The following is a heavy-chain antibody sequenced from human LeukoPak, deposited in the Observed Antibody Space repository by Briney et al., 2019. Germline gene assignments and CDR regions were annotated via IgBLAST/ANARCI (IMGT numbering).Heavy chain of an antibody. J-gene: IGHJ5*02. V-gene: IGHV3-73*01. D-gene: IGHD2-15*01. CDR2: ARNRHSNYAT. Sequence: GGSLKLSCEASGFNISGSAMHWVRQASGKGLEWVGHARNRHSNYATAYAASVKGRFTISRDDSKNTAYLQMNSLKSEDTAVYYCTRNIDIVVVVVATPFSPWGQGILVTVSS. CDR3: TRNIDIVVVVVATPFSP. CDR1: GFNISGSA.